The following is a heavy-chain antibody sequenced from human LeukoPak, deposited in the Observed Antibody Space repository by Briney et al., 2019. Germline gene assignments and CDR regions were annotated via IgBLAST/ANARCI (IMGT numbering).Heavy chain of an antibody. CDR1: GGSFSGYY. D-gene: IGHD3-3*01. CDR3: ARGAHYDFWSGYYRGGMGSPLDY. J-gene: IGHJ4*02. V-gene: IGHV4-34*01. Sequence: PSETLSLTCAVYGGSFSGYYWSWIRQPPGKGLEWIGEINHSGSTNYNPSLKSRVTISVDTSKNQFSLKLNSVTAADTAVYYCARGAHYDFWSGYYRGGMGSPLDYWGQGTLVTVSS. CDR2: INHSGST.